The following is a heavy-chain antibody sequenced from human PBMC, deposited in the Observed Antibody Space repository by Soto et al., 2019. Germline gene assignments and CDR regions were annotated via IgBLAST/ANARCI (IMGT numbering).Heavy chain of an antibody. D-gene: IGHD3-16*01. J-gene: IGHJ4*02. CDR1: GLTFNNYW. V-gene: IGHV3-74*01. CDR2: IKYDATST. CDR3: ARGALGSYCFDY. Sequence: EVQLVESGGGLFQPGGSLRLSCSASGLTFNNYWRHWVRQAPGKGLVWVSRIKYDATSTNYADSVKGRFSISRDNAKNTLYIQMTSLRGDDTDVYCCARGALGSYCFDYWGQGALVSVSS.